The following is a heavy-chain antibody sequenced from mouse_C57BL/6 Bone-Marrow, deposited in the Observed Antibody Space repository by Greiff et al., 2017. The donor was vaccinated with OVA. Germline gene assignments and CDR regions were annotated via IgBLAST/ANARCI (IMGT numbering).Heavy chain of an antibody. V-gene: IGHV5-6*01. D-gene: IGHD2-3*01. Sequence: EVKLMESGGDLVKPGGSLKLSCAASGFTFSSYGMSWVRQTPDKRLEWVATISSGGSYTYYPDSVKGRFTISRDNAKNTLYLQMSSLKSEDTAMYYCARHFYDFWFAYWGQGTLVTVSA. CDR2: ISSGGSYT. CDR1: GFTFSSYG. J-gene: IGHJ3*01. CDR3: ARHFYDFWFAY.